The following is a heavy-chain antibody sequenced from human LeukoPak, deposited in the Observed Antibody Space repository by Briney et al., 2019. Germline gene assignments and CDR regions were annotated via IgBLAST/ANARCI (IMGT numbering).Heavy chain of an antibody. CDR1: GGTFSSYA. V-gene: IGHV1-69*04. Sequence: GASVKVSCKASGGTFSSYAISWVRQAPGQGLEWMGRIIPIFGIANSAQKFQGRVTITADKSTSTAYMELSSLRSEDTAVYYCASDIVVVPAAMGYYGMDVWGQGTTGTVSS. D-gene: IGHD2-2*01. CDR3: ASDIVVVPAAMGYYGMDV. CDR2: IIPIFGIA. J-gene: IGHJ6*02.